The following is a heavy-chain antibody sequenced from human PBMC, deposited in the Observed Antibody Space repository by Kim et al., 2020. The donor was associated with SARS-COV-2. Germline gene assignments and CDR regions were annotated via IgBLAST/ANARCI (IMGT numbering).Heavy chain of an antibody. Sequence: GGSLRLSCAASGFSFSSYWMHWVRQFPGKGLLWVSRINSDGSGTGYADSVKGRFTISRDNAKNTLYLQMNSMRAEDTAVYYCATARGYYDSSCYYVVDYWGQGILVTVSS. CDR3: ATARGYYDSSCYYVVDY. V-gene: IGHV3-74*01. CDR2: INSDGSGT. CDR1: GFSFSSYW. J-gene: IGHJ4*02. D-gene: IGHD3-22*01.